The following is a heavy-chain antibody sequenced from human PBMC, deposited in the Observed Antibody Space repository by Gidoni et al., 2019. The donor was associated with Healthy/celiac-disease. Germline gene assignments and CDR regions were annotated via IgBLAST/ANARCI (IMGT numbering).Heavy chain of an antibody. J-gene: IGHJ5*02. CDR1: GFTLSSYA. CDR3: ARGIYVDIVATMRGWFDP. Sequence: QVQLVESGGGVVQPGRSLRLSCAASGFTLSSYAMHWVRQAPGKGLEWVAVISYDGSNKYYADSVKGRFTISRDNSKNTLYLQMNSLRAEDTAVYYCARGIYVDIVATMRGWFDPWGQGTLVTVSS. CDR2: ISYDGSNK. D-gene: IGHD5-12*01. V-gene: IGHV3-30-3*01.